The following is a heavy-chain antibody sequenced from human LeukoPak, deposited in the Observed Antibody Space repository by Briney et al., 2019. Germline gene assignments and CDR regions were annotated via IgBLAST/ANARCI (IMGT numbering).Heavy chain of an antibody. CDR3: ARHAVPYYDFWSGYLGAFDI. CDR2: IYYSGST. D-gene: IGHD3-3*01. V-gene: IGHV4-59*08. Sequence: ASETLSLTCTVSGGSISSYYWSWIRQPPGKGLEWIGYIYYSGSTNYNPSLKSRVTISVDTSKNQFSLKLSSVTAADTAVYYCARHAVPYYDFWSGYLGAFDIWGQGTMVTVSS. CDR1: GGSISSYY. J-gene: IGHJ3*02.